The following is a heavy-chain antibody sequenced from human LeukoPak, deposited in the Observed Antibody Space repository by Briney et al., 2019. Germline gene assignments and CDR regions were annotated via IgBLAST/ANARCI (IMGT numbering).Heavy chain of an antibody. CDR3: ARGRHQGYCGADCYSPYFEY. V-gene: IGHV1-2*02. D-gene: IGHD2-21*01. CDR2: INPNSGGT. CDR1: GYTFTSYY. J-gene: IGHJ4*02. Sequence: GASVKVSCKASGYTFTSYYIHWVRQAPGQGLEWMGWINPNSGGTNYAQKFQGRVTMTRDTSISTAFMELSRLRSDDTAVYYCARGRHQGYCGADCYSPYFEYWGQGTLVTVSS.